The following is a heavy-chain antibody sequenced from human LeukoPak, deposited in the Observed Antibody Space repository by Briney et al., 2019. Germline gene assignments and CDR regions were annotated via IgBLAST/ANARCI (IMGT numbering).Heavy chain of an antibody. V-gene: IGHV3-30-3*01. Sequence: GRSLRLSCAASGFTFSSYAMHWVRQAPGKGLEWVAVISYDGSNKYYADSVKGRFTISRDNSKNTLYLQMNSLRAEDAAVYYCAKDQSGSGRSYYWGQGTLVTVSS. CDR1: GFTFSSYA. D-gene: IGHD1-26*01. CDR3: AKDQSGSGRSYY. CDR2: ISYDGSNK. J-gene: IGHJ4*02.